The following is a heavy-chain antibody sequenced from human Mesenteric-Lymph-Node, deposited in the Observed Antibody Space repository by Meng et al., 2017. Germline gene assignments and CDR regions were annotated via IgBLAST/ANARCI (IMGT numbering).Heavy chain of an antibody. V-gene: IGHV7-4-1*02. CDR2: INTNTGNP. J-gene: IGHJ5*02. D-gene: IGHD1-26*01. Sequence: ASVKVSCKTSGYRFINYGISWVRQAPGQGLEWMGWINTNTGNPTYAQGFTGRFVFSLDTSVSTAYLQISSLKAEDTAVYYCARASGSYSVYGFDPWGQGTRVTVSS. CDR3: ARASGSYSVYGFDP. CDR1: GYRFINYG.